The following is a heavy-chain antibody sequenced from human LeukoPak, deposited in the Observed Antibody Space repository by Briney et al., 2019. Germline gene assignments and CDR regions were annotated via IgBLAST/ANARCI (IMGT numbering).Heavy chain of an antibody. CDR3: ARDGVAAAGFYYYYYYMDV. D-gene: IGHD6-13*01. CDR1: GFTFSSYT. CDR2: ISSSSSYI. Sequence: GGSLRLSCAASGFTFSSYTMNWVRQALGKGLEWVSSISSSSSYIYYADSVKGRFTISRDNAKNSLYLQMNSLRAEDTAVYYCARDGVAAAGFYYYYYYMDVWGKGTTVTVSS. J-gene: IGHJ6*03. V-gene: IGHV3-21*01.